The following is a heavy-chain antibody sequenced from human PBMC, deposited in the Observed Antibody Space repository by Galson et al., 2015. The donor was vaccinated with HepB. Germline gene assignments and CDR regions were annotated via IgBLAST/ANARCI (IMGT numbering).Heavy chain of an antibody. CDR1: GFTFSSSG. D-gene: IGHD6-19*01. Sequence: SLRLSCAASGFTFSSSGMHWVRQAPGKGLEWVAVIWYDGSIKYYADSVKGRFTISRDNSKNTLYLQMNSLRAEDTAEYYCATDLGGSGRGWGQGTLVTVSS. CDR3: ATDLGGSGRG. V-gene: IGHV3-33*01. CDR2: IWYDGSIK. J-gene: IGHJ4*02.